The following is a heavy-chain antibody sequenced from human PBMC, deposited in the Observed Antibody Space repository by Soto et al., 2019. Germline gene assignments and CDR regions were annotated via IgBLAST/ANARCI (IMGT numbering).Heavy chain of an antibody. CDR3: ARGLVYRNAFVI. J-gene: IGHJ3*02. D-gene: IGHD3-16*02. CDR1: GGSINSGGYC. V-gene: IGHV4-31*03. CDR2: TCNSGST. Sequence: QVQLQESGPGLVKPSQTLSLTCTVSGGSINSGGYCWSWIRQHPGQGLEWIGYTCNSGSTYYNPSLKSRVTISVDTSKNQFSRKLASVSAADTAMLYCARGLVYRNAFVILGQGTVVTVSS.